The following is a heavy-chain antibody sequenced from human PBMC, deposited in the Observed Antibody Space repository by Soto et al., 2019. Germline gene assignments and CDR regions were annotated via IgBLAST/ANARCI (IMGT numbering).Heavy chain of an antibody. CDR3: AKGSYRPHDY. V-gene: IGHV3-73*01. Sequence: GADLRLSCAASGFIFSGSAMHWVRQASGKGLEWVGRIRSKANSYATAYAASVKGRFTISRDDSKNTAYLQMNSLRAEDTAVYYCAKGSYRPHDYWGQGT. D-gene: IGHD1-26*01. CDR1: GFIFSGSA. CDR2: IRSKANSYAT. J-gene: IGHJ4*02.